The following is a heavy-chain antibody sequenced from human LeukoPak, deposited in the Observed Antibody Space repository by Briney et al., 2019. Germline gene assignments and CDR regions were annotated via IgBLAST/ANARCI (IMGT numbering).Heavy chain of an antibody. Sequence: GASVKVSCKASGGTFSSYAISWVRQAPGQGLERMGGIIPIFGTANYAQKFQGRVTITADESTSTAYMELSSLRSEDTAVYYCARGYYGSGSYYSFDYWGQGTLVTVSS. CDR2: IIPIFGTA. V-gene: IGHV1-69*13. CDR1: GGTFSSYA. J-gene: IGHJ4*02. D-gene: IGHD3-10*01. CDR3: ARGYYGSGSYYSFDY.